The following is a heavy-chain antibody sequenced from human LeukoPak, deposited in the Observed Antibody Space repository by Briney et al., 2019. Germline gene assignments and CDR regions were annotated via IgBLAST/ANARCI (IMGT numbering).Heavy chain of an antibody. Sequence: SSETLSLTCTVSGGSISSYYWSWIRQPPGKGLEWIGYIYYSGSTNYNPSLKSRGTISVDTSKNQFSLKLSSVTAADTAVYYCVRSDDFWSGYYGYWGQGTLVTVSS. D-gene: IGHD3-3*01. CDR1: GGSISSYY. CDR2: IYYSGST. J-gene: IGHJ4*02. CDR3: VRSDDFWSGYYGY. V-gene: IGHV4-59*01.